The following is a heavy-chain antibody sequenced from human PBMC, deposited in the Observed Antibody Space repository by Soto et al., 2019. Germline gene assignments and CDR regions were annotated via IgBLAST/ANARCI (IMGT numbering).Heavy chain of an antibody. Sequence: QVQLVQSGGGVVQPGRSLRLSCVASGFDFNTYGLHWVRQAPGKGLEWVAGISFDGGNQYYADSVKGRFTISRDKSNNTLFREMNSLGAEDTATYYCVKDSGIKAGGSGGWLDPWGQGTLGIVSS. CDR1: GFDFNTYG. V-gene: IGHV3-30*18. CDR3: VKDSGIKAGGSGGWLDP. CDR2: ISFDGGNQ. D-gene: IGHD2-15*01. J-gene: IGHJ5*02.